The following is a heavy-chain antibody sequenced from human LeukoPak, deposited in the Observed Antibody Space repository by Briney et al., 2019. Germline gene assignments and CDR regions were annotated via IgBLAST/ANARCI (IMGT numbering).Heavy chain of an antibody. CDR3: TRHVEQWLVRFYFDY. D-gene: IGHD6-19*01. J-gene: IGHJ4*02. V-gene: IGHV4-39*01. Sequence: SETLSLTCTASGGSISSSSYYWGWIRQPPGKGLEWIGSIYYSGSTYYNPSLKSRVTISVDTSKNHFSLKLSSVTAADTAVYYCTRHVEQWLVRFYFDYWGQGTLVTVSS. CDR1: GGSISSSSYY. CDR2: IYYSGST.